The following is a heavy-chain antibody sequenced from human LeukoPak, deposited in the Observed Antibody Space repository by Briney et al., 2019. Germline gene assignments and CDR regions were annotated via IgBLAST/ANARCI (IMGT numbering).Heavy chain of an antibody. Sequence: ASVKVSCKASGYTFTGYYMHWVRQAPPKELEWMGWINPNSGGTNYAQKFQGRVTMTRDTSITTAYMELSRLSSDDTAVYYCARHPGKVTNDWYFDLWGRGTLVTVSS. CDR2: INPNSGGT. V-gene: IGHV1-2*02. D-gene: IGHD4-23*01. CDR3: ARHPGKVTNDWYFDL. J-gene: IGHJ2*01. CDR1: GYTFTGYY.